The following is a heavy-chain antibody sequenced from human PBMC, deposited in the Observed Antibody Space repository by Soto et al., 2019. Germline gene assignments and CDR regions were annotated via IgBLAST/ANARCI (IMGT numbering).Heavy chain of an antibody. Sequence: LRLSFAASGFTFSDYYMSWIRQAPGKGLEWVSYISSSGASIYYADSVKGRFTISRDNAENSLSLQMNSLRAEDTAVYYCVRGGWSSSGGIAASWGQGTLVTVSS. D-gene: IGHD6-13*01. V-gene: IGHV3-11*01. CDR3: VRGGWSSSGGIAAS. J-gene: IGHJ5*02. CDR1: GFTFSDYY. CDR2: ISSSGASI.